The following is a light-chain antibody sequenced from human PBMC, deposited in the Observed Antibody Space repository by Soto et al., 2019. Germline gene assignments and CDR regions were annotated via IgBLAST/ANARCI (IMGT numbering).Light chain of an antibody. J-gene: IGLJ3*02. V-gene: IGLV1-47*02. Sequence: QSVLAQPPSASGTPGQTVTISCSGNNSNIGSNFVFWYQQFPGTAPKLLIHSDDQRPSGVPDRFSGSKSGTSASLAISGLRAEDEAEYHCAAWADILFAAFGGGTQLTVL. CDR1: NSNIGSNF. CDR3: AAWADILFAA. CDR2: SDD.